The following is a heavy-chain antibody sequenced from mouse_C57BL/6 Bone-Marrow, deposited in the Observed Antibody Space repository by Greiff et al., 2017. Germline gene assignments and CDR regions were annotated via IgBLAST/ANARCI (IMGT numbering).Heavy chain of an antibody. CDR2: IFPGDGYT. V-gene: IGHV1-80*01. CDR3: ARGAD. J-gene: IGHJ3*01. CDR1: GYAFSRYW. Sequence: QVQLEQSGADLVKPGASLKISCNASGYAFSRYWMNWVKQRPGKGLEWIGQIFPGDGYTNYHGKFKGKATMTADKSFITAYMQLSSLISEDSAVYFCARGADWGQGKRATVSA.